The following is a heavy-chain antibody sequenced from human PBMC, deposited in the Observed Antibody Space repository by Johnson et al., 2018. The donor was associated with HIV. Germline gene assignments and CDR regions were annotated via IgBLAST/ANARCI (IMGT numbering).Heavy chain of an antibody. Sequence: VQLVESGGGVVQPGRSLRLSCAASGFIVSDNYMSWVRQAPGKGLEWVSLILSGGTTRYADFVKGRFTISRDNSKNIVHLQMNSLRAEDTALYYCARGVLLWFRELSSLNDAFDIWGQGTMVTVSS. D-gene: IGHD3-10*01. CDR3: ARGVLLWFRELSSLNDAFDI. CDR1: GFIVSDNY. CDR2: ILSGGTT. J-gene: IGHJ3*02. V-gene: IGHV3-66*01.